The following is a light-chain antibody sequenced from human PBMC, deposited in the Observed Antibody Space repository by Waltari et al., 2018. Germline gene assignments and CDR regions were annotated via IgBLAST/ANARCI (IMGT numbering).Light chain of an antibody. Sequence: EIVLTQSPVTLSFSPGERATLSCRASQSVGSYLAWYQQKPGQAPRLLIYAASNRATGIPARFSGSGSGTDFTLTISSLEPEDSAVYYCQHRAHWPPDTTFGPGTKVDIK. CDR1: QSVGSY. CDR2: AAS. J-gene: IGKJ3*01. CDR3: QHRAHWPPDTT. V-gene: IGKV3-11*01.